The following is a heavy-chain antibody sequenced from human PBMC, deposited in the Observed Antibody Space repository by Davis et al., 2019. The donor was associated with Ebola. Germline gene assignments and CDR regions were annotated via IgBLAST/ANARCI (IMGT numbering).Heavy chain of an antibody. J-gene: IGHJ6*02. CDR1: GYTFTSYY. D-gene: IGHD2-15*01. CDR3: ARDPIRYCSGGSCYASSRYYGMDV. V-gene: IGHV1-46*01. CDR2: INPSGGST. Sequence: ASVKVSCKASGYTFTSYYMHWVRQAPGQGLEWMGIINPSGGSTSYAQKFQGRVTMTRDTSTSTVYMELSSLSSEDTAVYYCARDPIRYCSGGSCYASSRYYGMDVWGQGTTVTVSS.